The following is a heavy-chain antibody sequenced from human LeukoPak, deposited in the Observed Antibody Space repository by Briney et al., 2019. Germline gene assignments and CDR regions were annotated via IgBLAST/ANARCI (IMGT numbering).Heavy chain of an antibody. Sequence: GGSPRLSCAASEFTFTNYWMHWLRQAPGGGLVWVSRIDNDGSDSIYADSVKGRFTISRDNAKNTVYLQMNGLRADDTAVYYCARGGYHHGFDIWGQGTMVIVSS. D-gene: IGHD1-14*01. V-gene: IGHV3-74*01. CDR3: ARGGYHHGFDI. J-gene: IGHJ3*02. CDR2: IDNDGSDS. CDR1: EFTFTNYW.